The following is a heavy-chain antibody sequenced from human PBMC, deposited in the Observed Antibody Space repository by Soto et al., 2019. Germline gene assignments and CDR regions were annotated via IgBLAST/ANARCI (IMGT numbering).Heavy chain of an antibody. J-gene: IGHJ4*02. CDR3: AGGNCAGDCYFDY. Sequence: QVQLVQSGAEVKKPGASVKVSCKASGYTFTSYYMHWVRQAPGQGLEWMGIINSGGGNTDYAQKFQGRVTVTRDTSTSTVYMELTSLRFDDTAAYYCAGGNCAGDCYFDYWGQGTLVTVSS. V-gene: IGHV1-46*01. D-gene: IGHD2-21*02. CDR2: INSGGGNT. CDR1: GYTFTSYY.